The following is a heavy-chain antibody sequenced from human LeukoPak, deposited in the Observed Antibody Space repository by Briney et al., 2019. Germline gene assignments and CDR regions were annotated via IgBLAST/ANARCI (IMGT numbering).Heavy chain of an antibody. CDR3: ARKASGLYYYDFDY. J-gene: IGHJ4*02. D-gene: IGHD1-26*01. CDR2: MNPNSGNT. V-gene: IGHV1-8*03. Sequence: ASVKVSCKASGYTFTGYYIHWVRQAPGQGLEWMAWMNPNSGNTVYAQKFQGRVTITRNTSISTAYMELSSLRSEDTAVYYCARKASGLYYYDFDYWGQGTLVTVSS. CDR1: GYTFTGYY.